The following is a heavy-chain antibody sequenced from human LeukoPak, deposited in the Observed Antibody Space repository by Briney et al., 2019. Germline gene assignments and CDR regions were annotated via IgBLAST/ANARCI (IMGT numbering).Heavy chain of an antibody. Sequence: PSETLSLTCAVYGGSFSGYYWSWIRQPPGKGLEWIGGINHSGSTNYNPSLKSRVTISVDTSKNQFSLKLSSVTAADTAVYYCARGPRRLLWFGEPTQTSYYFDYWGQGTLVTVSS. V-gene: IGHV4-34*01. CDR3: ARGPRRLLWFGEPTQTSYYFDY. CDR2: INHSGST. J-gene: IGHJ4*02. CDR1: GGSFSGYY. D-gene: IGHD3-10*01.